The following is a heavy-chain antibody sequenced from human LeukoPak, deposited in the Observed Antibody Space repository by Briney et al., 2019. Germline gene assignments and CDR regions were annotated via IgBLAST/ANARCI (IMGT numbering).Heavy chain of an antibody. J-gene: IGHJ3*02. CDR3: ARAKNMAYAFDI. D-gene: IGHD2/OR15-2a*01. V-gene: IGHV1-46*01. CDR1: GYTFTTYY. CDR2: INPSGGST. Sequence: ASVKVSCKASGYTFTTYYMHWVRQAPGQGREGMGVINPSGGSTSYAQKFQGRVTMTRDTSTSTVYMELSSLRSEDTAVYYCARAKNMAYAFDIWGQGTLVTVSS.